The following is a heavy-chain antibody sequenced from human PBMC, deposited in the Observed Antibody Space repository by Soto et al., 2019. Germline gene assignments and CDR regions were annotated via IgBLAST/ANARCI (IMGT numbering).Heavy chain of an antibody. CDR3: VSVLLSPH. CDR1: GFTFSDYW. D-gene: IGHD2-15*01. V-gene: IGHV3-74*01. CDR2: VNDDGSST. J-gene: IGHJ4*02. Sequence: PGGSLRLSCAASGFTFSDYWMHWVRQAPGKGLVWVSRVNDDGSSTDYADSVKGRFTISRDNANKMLYLQMNSLRAEDTAVYYCVSVLLSPHWGQGTLVTVSS.